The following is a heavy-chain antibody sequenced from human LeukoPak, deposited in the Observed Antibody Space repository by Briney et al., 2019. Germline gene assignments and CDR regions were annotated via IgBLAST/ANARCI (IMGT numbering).Heavy chain of an antibody. D-gene: IGHD3-16*01. Sequence: PGGSLRLSCAASGFTFTNYAINWVRQAPGKGLEWVSAISGSGTNTYYADSVKGRFTISRDNSKNTLYLQMNSLRAEDTAVYYCGKPLAASLGAHAFHIWGQGTMVTVSS. J-gene: IGHJ3*02. CDR3: GKPLAASLGAHAFHI. CDR1: GFTFTNYA. CDR2: ISGSGTNT. V-gene: IGHV3-23*01.